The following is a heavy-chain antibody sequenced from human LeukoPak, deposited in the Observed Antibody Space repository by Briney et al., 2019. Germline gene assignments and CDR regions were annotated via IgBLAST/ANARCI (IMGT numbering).Heavy chain of an antibody. CDR2: ITAIFGTA. J-gene: IGHJ4*02. Sequence: GSSVKVSCKASGGTFSNYAINWVRQAPGQGLEWMGGITAIFGTANYLQKFQGRVTITADKSTSTAYMELSRLRSEDTAIYYCARASSDDTAMATPFAYWGQGTLVTVSS. D-gene: IGHD5-18*01. CDR3: ARASSDDTAMATPFAY. CDR1: GGTFSNYA. V-gene: IGHV1-69*06.